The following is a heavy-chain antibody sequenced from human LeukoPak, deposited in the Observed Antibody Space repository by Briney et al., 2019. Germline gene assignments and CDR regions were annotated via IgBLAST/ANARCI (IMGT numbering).Heavy chain of an antibody. V-gene: IGHV3-48*04. D-gene: IGHD2-2*02. CDR1: GYTFSSYS. CDR2: ISYSRYTI. Sequence: GSSLRLSCTASGYTFSSYSVNWVRHARGRGLEGVSYISYSRYTIYYAGSVKGQFTNSRDNAKNSLYLQMNSLRAEDTAVYYCARGGYCSSTSCYTPPDYYMDVWGKGTTVTVSS. CDR3: ARGGYCSSTSCYTPPDYYMDV. J-gene: IGHJ6*03.